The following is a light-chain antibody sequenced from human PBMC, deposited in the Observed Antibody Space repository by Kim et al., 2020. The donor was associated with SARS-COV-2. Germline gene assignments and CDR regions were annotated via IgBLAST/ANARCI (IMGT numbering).Light chain of an antibody. CDR2: DTN. V-gene: IGLV7-46*01. J-gene: IGLJ3*02. CDR1: TGSVTSNHY. Sequence: PGGTVTLTCDSTTGSVTSNHYAFWLQQGPGQVPKTLIYDTNKRQSWTPSRFSGYLRGGKAALTLSGAQAEDEADYYCLLYYGGRRVFGGGTQLTVL. CDR3: LLYYGGRRV.